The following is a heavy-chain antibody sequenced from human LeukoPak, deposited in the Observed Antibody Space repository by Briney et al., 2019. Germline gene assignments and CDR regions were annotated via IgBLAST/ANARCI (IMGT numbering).Heavy chain of an antibody. D-gene: IGHD3-22*01. CDR3: ARAARAVVVIVDY. Sequence: GGSLRLSCAASGFTFSSYAMHWVRQAPGKGLEWVAVISYDGSNKYYADSVKGRFTISRDNSKNTLYLQMNSLRAEDTAVYYCARAARAVVVIVDYWGQGTLVTVSS. CDR2: ISYDGSNK. V-gene: IGHV3-30-3*01. J-gene: IGHJ4*02. CDR1: GFTFSSYA.